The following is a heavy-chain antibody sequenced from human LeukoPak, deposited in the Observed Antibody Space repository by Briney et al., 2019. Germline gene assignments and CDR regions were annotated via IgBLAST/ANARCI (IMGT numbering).Heavy chain of an antibody. Sequence: SETLSLTCTVSGGSISSYYWSWIRQPAGKGLEWIGRIYTSGSTNYNPSLKSRVTISVDKSKNQFSLKLSSVTAADTAVYYCARGRYYDSSADWPFGYWGQGTLATVSS. CDR1: GGSISSYY. CDR3: ARGRYYDSSADWPFGY. J-gene: IGHJ4*02. D-gene: IGHD3-22*01. V-gene: IGHV4-4*07. CDR2: IYTSGST.